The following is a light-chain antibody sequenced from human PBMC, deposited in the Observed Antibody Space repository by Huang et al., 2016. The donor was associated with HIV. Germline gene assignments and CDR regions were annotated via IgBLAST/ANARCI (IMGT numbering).Light chain of an antibody. CDR2: GAS. J-gene: IGKJ4*01. CDR3: QQSYRTPLT. V-gene: IGKV1-39*01. Sequence: DIQMNQSTSSLSTSVGDRVNITCWASQNIINYLNWYQRKPGKAPKLLIYGASSLQSGVPSRFRGSGSGTDFTLNISSLQPEDFATYYCQQSYRTPLTFGGGTKVDI. CDR1: QNIINY.